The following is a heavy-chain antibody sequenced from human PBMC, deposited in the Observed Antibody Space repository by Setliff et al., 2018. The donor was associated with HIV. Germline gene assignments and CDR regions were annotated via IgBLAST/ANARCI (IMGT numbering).Heavy chain of an antibody. V-gene: IGHV4-4*07. CDR3: ARDTYDVSTGPGAFDI. J-gene: IGHJ3*02. Sequence: SETLSLTCTVSGDSVNGYYWSWIRQPAGKGLEWVGRINPSGSSNYNPSLNSRVAVSLDTSKNQFSLKVDSVTAADTAVYYCARDTYDVSTGPGAFDIWGQGTMVTVSS. CDR1: GDSVNGYY. D-gene: IGHD3-9*01. CDR2: INPSGSS.